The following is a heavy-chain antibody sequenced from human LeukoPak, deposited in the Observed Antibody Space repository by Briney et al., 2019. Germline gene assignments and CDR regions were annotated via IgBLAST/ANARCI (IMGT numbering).Heavy chain of an antibody. J-gene: IGHJ4*02. D-gene: IGHD4-11*01. CDR3: ARDDDYSNPTLDY. CDR2: ISYDGSNK. V-gene: IGHV3-30*03. Sequence: PGGSLRLSCAASGFTFSSYGMHWVRQAPGKGLEWVAVISYDGSNKYYADSVKGRFTISRDNSKNTLYLQMNSLRAEDTAVYYCARDDDYSNPTLDYWGQGTLVTVSS. CDR1: GFTFSSYG.